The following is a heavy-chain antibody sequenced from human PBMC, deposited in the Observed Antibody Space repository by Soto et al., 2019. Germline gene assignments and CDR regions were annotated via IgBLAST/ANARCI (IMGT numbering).Heavy chain of an antibody. D-gene: IGHD6-13*01. CDR2: IYPDDSDT. CDR1: GYSFNTYW. J-gene: IGHJ6*02. Sequence: GESLKISCKGSGYSFNTYWIAWVRQMPGKGLECMGVIYPDDSDTRYSPSFQGQVTISVDKSISTAYLQWSSLKASDTAIYYCARTAAAGKYYYGVDVWGQGTTVTVSS. V-gene: IGHV5-51*01. CDR3: ARTAAAGKYYYGVDV.